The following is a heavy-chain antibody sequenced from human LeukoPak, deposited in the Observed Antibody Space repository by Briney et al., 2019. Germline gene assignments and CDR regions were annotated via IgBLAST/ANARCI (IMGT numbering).Heavy chain of an antibody. V-gene: IGHV1-2*02. D-gene: IGHD4-17*01. CDR2: INPNSGST. CDR1: GYTFTGYY. J-gene: IGHJ4*02. Sequence: GASVKVSCNASGYTFTGYYMHWVRQAPGQGLEWMGWINPNSGSTNYAQTFQVRVTMTRDTSTSTAFVDLSRLRSDDTAVYYCARRGNYGDYFDYWGQGTLVTVSS. CDR3: ARRGNYGDYFDY.